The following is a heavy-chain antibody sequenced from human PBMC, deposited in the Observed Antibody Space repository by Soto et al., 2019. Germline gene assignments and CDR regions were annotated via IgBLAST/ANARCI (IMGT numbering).Heavy chain of an antibody. V-gene: IGHV1-69*06. CDR2: IIPFFGTA. CDR3: ARDRRAYYDFWSGYYFWFDP. CDR1: GGTFTSHA. Sequence: QVQLVQSGAEVKMPESSVQVSCKASGGTFTSHAISWVRQAPGQGLEWMGVIIPFFGTANYAQKFQGRVTITADKSTSTAYMELSSLRSEDTAVYYCARDRRAYYDFWSGYYFWFDPWGQGTLVTVSS. D-gene: IGHD3-3*01. J-gene: IGHJ5*02.